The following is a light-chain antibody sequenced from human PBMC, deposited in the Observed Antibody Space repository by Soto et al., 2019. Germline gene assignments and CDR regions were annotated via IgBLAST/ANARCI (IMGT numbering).Light chain of an antibody. J-gene: IGLJ2*01. CDR3: CSYAGSYEV. CDR2: DVG. V-gene: IGLV2-11*01. Sequence: QSALTQPRSVSGSPGQSVTISCTGTSSDVGYYNYVSWYQQHPGKVPKLMIYDVGKRPSGVPDRFSGSKSGNTASLTISGLQAEDEADYYCCSYAGSYEVFGGGTQVTGL. CDR1: SSDVGYYNY.